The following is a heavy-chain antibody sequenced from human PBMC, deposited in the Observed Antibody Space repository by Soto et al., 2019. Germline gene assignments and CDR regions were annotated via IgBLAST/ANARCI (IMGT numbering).Heavy chain of an antibody. V-gene: IGHV4-34*01. CDR1: GGSFSGYY. CDR3: ARGRLVRGVIFDY. Sequence: QVQLQQWGAGLLKPSETLSLTCAVYGGSFSGYYWSWIRQPPGKGLEWIGEINHSGSTNYNPSLKSRGTISVDTSKNQFSLRLSSVTAADTAVYYCARGRLVRGVIFDYWGQGTLVTVSS. D-gene: IGHD3-10*01. J-gene: IGHJ4*02. CDR2: INHSGST.